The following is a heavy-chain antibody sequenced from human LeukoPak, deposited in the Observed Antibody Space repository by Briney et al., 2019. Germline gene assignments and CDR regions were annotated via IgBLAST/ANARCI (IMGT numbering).Heavy chain of an antibody. J-gene: IGHJ4*02. CDR2: IYYSGST. CDR1: GGSISSGGYC. V-gene: IGHV4-31*03. Sequence: SETLSLTCTVSGGSISSGGYCWSWIRQHPGTGLEWIGYIYYSGSTYYNPSLKSRVTISVDTSKNQFSLKLSSVTAADTAVYYCARESWDCSSTSCYGGFDYWGQGTLVTVSS. D-gene: IGHD2-2*01. CDR3: ARESWDCSSTSCYGGFDY.